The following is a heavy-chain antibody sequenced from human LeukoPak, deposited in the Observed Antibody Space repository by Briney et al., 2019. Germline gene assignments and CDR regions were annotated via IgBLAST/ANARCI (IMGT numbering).Heavy chain of an antibody. CDR2: ISSSGSTI. CDR1: GFTFSDFY. CDR3: ASEAAAGTIDY. V-gene: IGHV3-11*01. D-gene: IGHD6-13*01. Sequence: PGGSLRLSCAASGFTFSDFYMSWIRQAPGKGLEWVSYISSSGSTIYNTNSVKGRFTISRDSAKNSLYLQMNSLRAEDTAVYYCASEAAAGTIDYWGQGTLVTVSS. J-gene: IGHJ4*02.